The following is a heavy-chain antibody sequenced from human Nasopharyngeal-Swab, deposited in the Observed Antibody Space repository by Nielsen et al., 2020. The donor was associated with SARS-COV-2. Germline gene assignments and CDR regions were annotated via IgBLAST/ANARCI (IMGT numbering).Heavy chain of an antibody. D-gene: IGHD6-13*01. J-gene: IGHJ2*01. Sequence: GGSLRLSCAASGFIFSNYNMTWVRQAPAKGLEWVSYIGVTSSTRYYADSLRGRFTISRDNAKNSLYLQMNSLRAEDTAVYYCARGGSSWTQLDFDLWGRGTLVTVSS. V-gene: IGHV3-48*04. CDR2: IGVTSSTR. CDR3: ARGGSSWTQLDFDL. CDR1: GFIFSNYN.